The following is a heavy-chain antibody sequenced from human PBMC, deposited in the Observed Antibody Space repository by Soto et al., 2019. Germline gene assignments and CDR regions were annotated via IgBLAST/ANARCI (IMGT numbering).Heavy chain of an antibody. J-gene: IGHJ3*02. CDR1: GFTFSSYA. CDR2: ISGSGGST. CDR3: AKDRTYYDFWSGSPIDAFDI. D-gene: IGHD3-3*01. V-gene: IGHV3-23*01. Sequence: GGSLRLSCAASGFTFSSYAMSWVRQAPGKGLEWVSAISGSGGSTYYADSVKGRFTISRDNPKNTLYLQMNSLRAEDTAVSYCAKDRTYYDFWSGSPIDAFDIWGQGTMVTVSS.